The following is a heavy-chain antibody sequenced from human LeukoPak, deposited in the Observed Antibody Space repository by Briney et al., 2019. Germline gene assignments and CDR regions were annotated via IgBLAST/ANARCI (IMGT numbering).Heavy chain of an antibody. CDR1: GFTFSSYS. J-gene: IGHJ6*02. Sequence: GGSLRLSCAASGFTFSSYSMNWVRQAPGKGLECVSSISSSSSYIYYADSVKGRFTISRDNAKNSLYLQMNSLRAEDTAVYYCARIAAYDILTGYYDYYYYGMDVWGQGTTVTVSS. D-gene: IGHD3-9*01. CDR3: ARIAAYDILTGYYDYYYYGMDV. V-gene: IGHV3-21*01. CDR2: ISSSSSYI.